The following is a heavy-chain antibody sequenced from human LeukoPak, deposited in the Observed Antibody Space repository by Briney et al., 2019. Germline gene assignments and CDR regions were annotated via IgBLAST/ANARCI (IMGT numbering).Heavy chain of an antibody. V-gene: IGHV3-23*01. Sequence: GGSLRLSCAASGFTFDDYAMHWVRQAPGKGLEWVSGISWNSGSTYYADSVKGRFTISRDNSKNTLYLQMNSLRAEDTAVYYCAKESLDYFDYWGQGTLVTVSS. J-gene: IGHJ4*02. CDR2: ISWNSGST. CDR1: GFTFDDYA. CDR3: AKESLDYFDY.